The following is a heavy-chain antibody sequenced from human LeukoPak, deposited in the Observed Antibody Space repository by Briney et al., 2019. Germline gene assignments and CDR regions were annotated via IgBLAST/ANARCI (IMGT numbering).Heavy chain of an antibody. D-gene: IGHD6-19*01. J-gene: IGHJ5*02. CDR2: INPSGGST. CDR1: GYTFTSYY. V-gene: IGHV1-46*01. CDR3: ARDKGGSGWYEAWFDP. Sequence: ASVKVSCKASGYTFTSYYMHWVRQAPGQGLEWMGIINPSGGSTSYAQKFQGRVTMTRDTSTSTVYMELSSLRSEDTAVYCCARDKGGSGWYEAWFDPWGQGTLVTVSS.